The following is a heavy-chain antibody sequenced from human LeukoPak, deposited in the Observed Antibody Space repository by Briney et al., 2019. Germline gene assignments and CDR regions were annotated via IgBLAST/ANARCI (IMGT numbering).Heavy chain of an antibody. D-gene: IGHD3-10*01. CDR1: GYTFTSYA. Sequence: ASVKVSCKASGYTFTSYAISWVRQAPGQGLEWMGWISVYNGNTNYAQKLQGRVTVTTDTSTSTAYMELRSLTSDDTAVYYCARVEEVRGGITSFNYWGQGTLVTVSS. CDR3: ARVEEVRGGITSFNY. V-gene: IGHV1-18*01. CDR2: ISVYNGNT. J-gene: IGHJ4*02.